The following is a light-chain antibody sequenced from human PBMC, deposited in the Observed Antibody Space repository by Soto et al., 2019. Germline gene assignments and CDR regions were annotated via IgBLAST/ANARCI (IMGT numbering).Light chain of an antibody. J-gene: IGKJ3*01. CDR1: QSVRSN. CDR3: QQYNNWPLL. Sequence: EIVMTQSPATLSVSPGERATLSCRASQSVRSNLAWYHQRPGQAPRLLIYAASARATGIPARFSGSGSGTEFTLTISGLQSEDFAVYYCQQYNNWPLLFGPGSKVDIK. CDR2: AAS. V-gene: IGKV3-15*01.